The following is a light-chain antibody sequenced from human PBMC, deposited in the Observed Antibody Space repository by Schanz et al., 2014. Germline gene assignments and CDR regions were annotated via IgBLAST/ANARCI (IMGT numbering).Light chain of an antibody. V-gene: IGKV1-39*01. Sequence: DIQMTQSPSSLSASVGDSVTITCRASQSVAGHLNWYQQKPGKVPTLLIYTASSLQSGVPSRFRGSGSGTDFSLTISSLQAEDFATYYCQQSYNTPWTFGQGTKVEIK. CDR2: TAS. J-gene: IGKJ1*01. CDR3: QQSYNTPWT. CDR1: QSVAGH.